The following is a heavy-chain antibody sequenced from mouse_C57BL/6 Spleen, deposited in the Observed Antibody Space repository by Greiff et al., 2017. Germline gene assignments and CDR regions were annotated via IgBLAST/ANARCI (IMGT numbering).Heavy chain of an antibody. J-gene: IGHJ3*01. CDR3: ARRDDGDWFAY. CDR2: ISSGGSYT. D-gene: IGHD2-12*01. CDR1: GFTFSSYG. Sequence: EVQLVESGGDLVKPGGSLKLSCAASGFTFSSYGMSLVRQTPDKRLEWVATISSGGSYTYYPDSVKGRFTISRDNAKNTLYLQMSSLKSEDTAMYYCARRDDGDWFAYWGQGTLVTVSA. V-gene: IGHV5-6*01.